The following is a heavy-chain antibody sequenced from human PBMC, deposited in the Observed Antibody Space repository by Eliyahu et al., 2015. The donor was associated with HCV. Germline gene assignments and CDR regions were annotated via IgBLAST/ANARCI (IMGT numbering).Heavy chain of an antibody. Sequence: QLQLQESGPGLVKPSETLSLTCTVSGGSISSSSYYWGWIRQPPGKGLEWIGSIYYSGSTYYNPSLKSRVTISVDTSKNQFSLKLSSVTAADTAVYYCARLLPPLSRVAGGAFDIWGQGTMVTVSS. J-gene: IGHJ3*02. CDR1: GGSISSSSYY. CDR3: ARLLPPLSRVAGGAFDI. D-gene: IGHD2/OR15-2a*01. V-gene: IGHV4-39*01. CDR2: IYYSGST.